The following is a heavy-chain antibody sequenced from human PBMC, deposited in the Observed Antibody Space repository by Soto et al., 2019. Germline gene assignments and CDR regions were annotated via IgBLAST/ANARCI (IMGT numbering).Heavy chain of an antibody. D-gene: IGHD3-3*01. V-gene: IGHV3-53*01. CDR1: GFTVSSNY. CDR3: ARLRDFGGNDFAY. J-gene: IGHJ4*02. CDR2: IYSGGST. Sequence: GGSLRLSCAASGFTVSSNYMSWVRQAPGKGMEWVSVIYSGGSTYYADSVKGRFTISRDNSKNTLYLQMNSLRAEDTAVYYCARLRDFGGNDFAYCGQGTLVTVSS.